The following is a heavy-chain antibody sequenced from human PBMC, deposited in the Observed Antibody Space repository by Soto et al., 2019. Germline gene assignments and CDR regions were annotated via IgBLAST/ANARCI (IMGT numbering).Heavy chain of an antibody. CDR1: GFTFSSYG. V-gene: IGHV3-33*01. CDR2: IWYDGSNK. J-gene: IGHJ3*02. CDR3: ARRYCSGGSCFRFPTNDAFDI. Sequence: GGSLRLSCAASGFTFSSYGMHWVGQAPGKGLEWVAVIWYDGSNKYYADSVKGRFTISRDNSKNTLYLQMNSLRAEDTAVYYCARRYCSGGSCFRFPTNDAFDIWGQGTMVTVSS. D-gene: IGHD2-15*01.